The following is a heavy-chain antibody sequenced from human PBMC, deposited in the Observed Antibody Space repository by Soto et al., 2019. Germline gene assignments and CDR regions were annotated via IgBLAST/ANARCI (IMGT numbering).Heavy chain of an antibody. CDR1: GFSVSRNY. CDR2: VYSGGAT. V-gene: IGHV3-53*02. CDR3: ARVPGRL. J-gene: IGHJ4*02. D-gene: IGHD3-10*01. Sequence: QLVETGGGLIQPGTSLTLSCAASGFSVSRNYMTWVRQAPGQGLEWVSFVYSGGATFYADSVKGRFILSRDDSQNTMYLQMNNLRAEDTAVYYCARVPGRLWGRGTLVTVAS.